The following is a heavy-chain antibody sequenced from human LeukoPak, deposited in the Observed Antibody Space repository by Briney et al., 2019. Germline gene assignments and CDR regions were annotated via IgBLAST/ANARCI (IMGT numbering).Heavy chain of an antibody. CDR1: GFSFSGYW. CDR3: VRDFVYSTG. Sequence: GGSLRLSCAASGFSFSGYWMSWVRQAPGKGLEWVANIKKDDGSEKYYADSVKGRFTISRDNAKNLLYLQMNSLRVEDTAVYYGVRDFVYSTGWGQGTLSPSPQ. V-gene: IGHV3-7*03. J-gene: IGHJ4*02. CDR2: IKKDDGSEK. D-gene: IGHD2-8*02.